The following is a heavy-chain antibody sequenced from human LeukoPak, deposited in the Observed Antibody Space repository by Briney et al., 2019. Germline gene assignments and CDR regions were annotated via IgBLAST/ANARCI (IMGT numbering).Heavy chain of an antibody. V-gene: IGHV6-1*01. Sequence: SQTLSLTCDISGDSVSSINGAWNWIRQSPSRGLEWLGRTYYRSKWYNEYAVSMEGRITIIPDTSKNQFSLQLIYVTPEDTAVYYCARDLGNTGWYTFDYWGQGTLVTVPS. CDR1: GDSVSSINGA. D-gene: IGHD6-19*01. J-gene: IGHJ4*02. CDR2: TYYRSKWYN. CDR3: ARDLGNTGWYTFDY.